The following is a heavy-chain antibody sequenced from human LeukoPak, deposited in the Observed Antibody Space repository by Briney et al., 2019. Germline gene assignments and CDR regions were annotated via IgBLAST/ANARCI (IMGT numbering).Heavy chain of an antibody. D-gene: IGHD3-10*01. CDR2: TSSDLNVK. J-gene: IGHJ4*02. CDR3: AREGYYGSGSPPSLYFDY. V-gene: IGHV3-30*03. Sequence: GGSLRLSCAASGFTFSSYWMHWVRQAPGKGLEWVAVTSSDLNVKLYADSVKGRFTISRDNSRSTLYLQMNSLRPEDTAIYYCAREGYYGSGSPPSLYFDYWGQGTLVTVSS. CDR1: GFTFSSYW.